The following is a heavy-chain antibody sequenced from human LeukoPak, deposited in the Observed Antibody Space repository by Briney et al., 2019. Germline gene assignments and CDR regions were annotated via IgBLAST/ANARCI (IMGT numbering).Heavy chain of an antibody. Sequence: GGSLRLSCAASGFTFDDYAMSWVRQAPGKGLEWVSFINWNGGDIGYADSVKGRFTISRDNAKNSLYLQMNSLRAEDTALYYCAKEIDSSGLGAFDIWGQGTMVTVSS. CDR2: INWNGGDI. J-gene: IGHJ3*02. CDR3: AKEIDSSGLGAFDI. CDR1: GFTFDDYA. V-gene: IGHV3-20*04. D-gene: IGHD3-22*01.